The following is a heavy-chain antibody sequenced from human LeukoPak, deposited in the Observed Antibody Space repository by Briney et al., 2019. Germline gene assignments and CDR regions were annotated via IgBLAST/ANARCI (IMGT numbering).Heavy chain of an antibody. CDR3: ARDGRNYYGSRSSAFDI. CDR2: IYHSGST. J-gene: IGHJ3*02. CDR1: GGSISSSNW. Sequence: SGTLSLTGAVSGGSISSSNWWSWVRQPPGKGLEWIGEIYHSGSTNYNPSLKSRVTISVDKSKNQFSLKLSSVTAADTAVYYCARDGRNYYGSRSSAFDIWGQGTMVTVSS. D-gene: IGHD3-10*01. V-gene: IGHV4-4*02.